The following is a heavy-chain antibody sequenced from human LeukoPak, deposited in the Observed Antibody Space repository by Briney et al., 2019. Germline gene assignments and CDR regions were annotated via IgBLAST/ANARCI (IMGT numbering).Heavy chain of an antibody. Sequence: SETLSLTCTVSGYSISSYYWSWIRQPPGKGLEWIGYIYYSGSTNYNPSLKSRVTISVDTSKNQFSLKLSSVTAADTAVYYCAKQRGYSGYDSDAFDIWGQGTMVTVSS. CDR2: IYYSGST. J-gene: IGHJ3*02. D-gene: IGHD5-12*01. CDR1: GYSISSYY. V-gene: IGHV4-59*08. CDR3: AKQRGYSGYDSDAFDI.